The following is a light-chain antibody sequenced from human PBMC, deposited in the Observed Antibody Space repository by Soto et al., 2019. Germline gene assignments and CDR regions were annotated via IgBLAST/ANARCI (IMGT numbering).Light chain of an antibody. CDR3: SSYRSSSTFVV. V-gene: IGLV2-14*02. Sequence: QSALTQPASVSGSPGQSITISCTGTSSDVGSYNLVSWYQQHPGKAPKLMIYEGSKRPSGVSNRFSGSKSGNTASLTISGLQAEDEADYYCSSYRSSSTFVVFGGGTQLTVL. J-gene: IGLJ2*01. CDR2: EGS. CDR1: SSDVGSYNL.